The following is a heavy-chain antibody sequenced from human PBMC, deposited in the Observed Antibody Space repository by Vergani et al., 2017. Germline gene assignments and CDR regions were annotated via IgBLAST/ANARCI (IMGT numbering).Heavy chain of an antibody. CDR2: INHSGST. Sequence: QVQLQQWGAGLLKPSETLSLTCAVYGGSFSGYYWSWIRQPPGKGLEWIGEINHSGSTNYNPSLKSRVTISVDTSKNQFSLKLSSVTAADTAVYYCARIPRVLRYFDWSXLSSIRHYYYGMDVWGQGTTVTVSS. D-gene: IGHD3-9*01. V-gene: IGHV4-34*01. CDR1: GGSFSGYY. CDR3: ARIPRVLRYFDWSXLSSIRHYYYGMDV. J-gene: IGHJ6*02.